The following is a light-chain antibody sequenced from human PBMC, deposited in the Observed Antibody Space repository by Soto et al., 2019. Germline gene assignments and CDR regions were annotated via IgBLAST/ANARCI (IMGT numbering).Light chain of an antibody. CDR1: QSLVHSDGNTY. Sequence: DIVLTQTPLSSPVTLGQPASISCRSSQSLVHSDGNTYLSWFHQRPGQPPRLLIDKVSNRFSGVPDRFSGSGAGTDFTLQISRVEADDVGIYFCMQATQYRPYTFGQGTKLEIK. CDR3: MQATQYRPYT. V-gene: IGKV2-24*01. J-gene: IGKJ2*01. CDR2: KVS.